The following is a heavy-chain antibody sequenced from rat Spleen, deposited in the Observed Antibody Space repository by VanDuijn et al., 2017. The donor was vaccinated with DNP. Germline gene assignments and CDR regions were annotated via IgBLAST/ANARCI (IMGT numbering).Heavy chain of an antibody. CDR1: GFPFNNYW. V-gene: IGHV5-31*01. CDR2: IGSPAYAP. J-gene: IGHJ2*01. CDR3: VRWNSGHFDY. D-gene: IGHD4-3*01. Sequence: EVQLVESGGDLVQPGRSLKLSCVASGFPFNNYWMTWIRQAPAKGLEWVAYIGSPAYAPYYTDSVKGRFAISRDNAKSTLYLQMNSLRSEDMATYYCVRWNSGHFDYWGQGVMVTVSS.